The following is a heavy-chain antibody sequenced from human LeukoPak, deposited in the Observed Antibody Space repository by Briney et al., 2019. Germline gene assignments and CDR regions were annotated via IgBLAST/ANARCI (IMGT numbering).Heavy chain of an antibody. D-gene: IGHD6-13*01. J-gene: IGHJ4*02. CDR1: GGTFSNYA. Sequence: ASVKVSCKASGGTFSNYAISWVRQAPGQGLEWMGGIIPIFGTANYAQKFQGRVTITADESTSTAYMELSSLRSEDTAVYYCARGLMAAAGAFDYWGQGTLVTVSS. CDR3: ARGLMAAAGAFDY. V-gene: IGHV1-69*13. CDR2: IIPIFGTA.